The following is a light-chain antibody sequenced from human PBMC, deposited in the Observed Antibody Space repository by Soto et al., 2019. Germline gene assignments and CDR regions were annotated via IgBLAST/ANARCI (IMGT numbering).Light chain of an antibody. CDR2: EVS. CDR3: TSYTHSSTVV. J-gene: IGLJ2*01. V-gene: IGLV2-14*01. Sequence: QSALTQPASVSGSLGQSITISCTGTNRDVGYYNYVSWYQHHPGKAPKLMIYEVSNRPSGVSNRFSGSKSGNTASLTISGLQAEDETDYYCTSYTHSSTVVFGGGTQVTVL. CDR1: NRDVGYYNY.